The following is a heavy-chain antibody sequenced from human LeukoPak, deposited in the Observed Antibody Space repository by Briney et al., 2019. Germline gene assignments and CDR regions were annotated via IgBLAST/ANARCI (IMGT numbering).Heavy chain of an antibody. CDR3: ARRGSYSLFDY. CDR2: MKQDGSEI. V-gene: IGHV3-7*01. D-gene: IGHD1-26*01. J-gene: IGHJ4*02. CDR1: GYSFTSYW. Sequence: GESLKISCKGSGYSFTSYWIGWVRQAPGKGLEWVANMKQDGSEIYYVGSVRGRFTISRDSAKNSLYLQMNSLRAEGTAVYYCARRGSYSLFDYWGPGTLVTVSS.